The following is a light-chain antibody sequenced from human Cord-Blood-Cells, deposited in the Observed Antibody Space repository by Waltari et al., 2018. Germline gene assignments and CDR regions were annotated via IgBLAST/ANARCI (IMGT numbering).Light chain of an antibody. J-gene: IGLJ1*01. Sequence: QSALTQPASVSGSPGHSITIPCTGTSRDVGSYNLVSWYQQHPGKAPKLMIYEGSKRPSGVSNRFSGSKSGNTASLTISGLQAEDEADYYCCSYAGSSTYVFGTGTKVTVL. CDR2: EGS. CDR1: SRDVGSYNL. V-gene: IGLV2-23*01. CDR3: CSYAGSSTYV.